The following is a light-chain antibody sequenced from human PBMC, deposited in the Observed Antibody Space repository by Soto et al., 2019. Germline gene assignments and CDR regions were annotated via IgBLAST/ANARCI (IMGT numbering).Light chain of an antibody. Sequence: LLTQSPGTLSLSPGERATLSCRASQSVTYNSLAWYQQKPGQAPRLLIYGASNRATGIPDRFSGSGSGTDFTLTISRLEPEDFALYYCQHYYGTSPITFGQGTRLEI. CDR1: QSVTYNS. J-gene: IGKJ5*01. CDR3: QHYYGTSPIT. CDR2: GAS. V-gene: IGKV3-20*01.